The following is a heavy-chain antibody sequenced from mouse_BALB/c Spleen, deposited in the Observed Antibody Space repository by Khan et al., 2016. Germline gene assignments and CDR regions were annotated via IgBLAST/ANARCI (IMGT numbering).Heavy chain of an antibody. CDR2: ISYSGST. V-gene: IGHV3-2*02. CDR3: AILIYYSGSRFAY. CDR1: GYSITSDYA. D-gene: IGHD1-1*01. J-gene: IGHJ3*01. Sequence: EVQLQESGPGLVKPSQSLSLTCTVTGYSITSDYAWNWIRQFPGNKLEWMGYISYSGSTSYNPSLKSRISITRDTSKNQFFLQLNSVTTEDTATYYCAILIYYSGSRFAYWGQGTLVTVSA.